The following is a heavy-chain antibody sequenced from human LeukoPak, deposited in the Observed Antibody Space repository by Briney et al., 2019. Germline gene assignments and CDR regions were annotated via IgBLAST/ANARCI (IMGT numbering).Heavy chain of an antibody. J-gene: IGHJ4*02. V-gene: IGHV3-30*18. CDR1: GFTFSSYG. CDR2: ISYDGSNK. Sequence: GGSLRLSCAASGFTFSSYGMHGVRQAPGKGLEWVAVISYDGSNKYYADSVKGRFTISRDNSKNTLYLQMNSLRAEDTAVYYCAKDGSGSLNYWGQGTLVTVSS. CDR3: AKDGSGSLNY. D-gene: IGHD3-10*01.